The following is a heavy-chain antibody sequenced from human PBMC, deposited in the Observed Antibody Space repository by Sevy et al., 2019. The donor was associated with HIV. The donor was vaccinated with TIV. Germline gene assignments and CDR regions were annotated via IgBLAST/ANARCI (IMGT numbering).Heavy chain of an antibody. D-gene: IGHD5-12*01. CDR2: IHYSGGT. J-gene: IGHJ4*02. CDR3: ASERGYSHGPFDY. CDR1: GGSISSTDSY. Sequence: SETLSLTCTVSGGSISSTDSYWSWIRQPPGKGLEWIGYIHYSGGTYYTPFLKSRVAMSVDTSEKQFSLKLSFLTAADTAVYYCASERGYSHGPFDYWGQGTLVTVSS. V-gene: IGHV4-30-4*01.